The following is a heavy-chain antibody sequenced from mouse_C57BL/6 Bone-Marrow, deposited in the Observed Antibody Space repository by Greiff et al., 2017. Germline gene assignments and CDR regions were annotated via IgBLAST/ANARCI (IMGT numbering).Heavy chain of an antibody. CDR2: IYPRSGNT. Sequence: VQLVESGAELARPGASVKLSCKASGYTFTSYGISWVKQRTGQGLEWIGEIYPRSGNTYYNEKFKGKATLTADKSSSTAYMELRSLTSEDSAVXFCARELGRIGCYAMDYWAKGTSVTVSS. D-gene: IGHD4-1*01. CDR3: ARELGRIGCYAMDY. V-gene: IGHV1-81*01. CDR1: GYTFTSYG. J-gene: IGHJ4*01.